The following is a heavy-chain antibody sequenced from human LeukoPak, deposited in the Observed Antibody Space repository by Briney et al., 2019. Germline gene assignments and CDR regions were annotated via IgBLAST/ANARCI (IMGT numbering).Heavy chain of an antibody. J-gene: IGHJ4*02. CDR1: RFTFSSYS. V-gene: IGHV3-21*01. D-gene: IGHD2-2*01. CDR3: ARRYGVAAARYYFDY. Sequence: GGALRLSCASSRFTFSSYSMNWVRQAPAKGLEWVSSISSSSSYIYYADSVKGRFTISRDNAKNSLYLQMNSLRAEDTAVYYCARRYGVAAARYYFDYWGQGTLVTVSS. CDR2: ISSSSSYI.